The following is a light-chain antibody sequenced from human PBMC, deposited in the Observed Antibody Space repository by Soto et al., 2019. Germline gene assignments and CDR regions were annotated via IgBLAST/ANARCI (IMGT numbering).Light chain of an antibody. CDR1: SSDVGGYHY. CDR3: SSDAGSNKLRV. V-gene: IGLV2-8*01. CDR2: EVS. J-gene: IGLJ2*01. Sequence: QSALAQHPSASGSHGQSVTISCTGTSSDVGGYHYVSWYQQHPGKSPKLMIYEVSKRPSGVPDRFSGSKSVNTASLTVSGLQAVDEADYYCSSDAGSNKLRVFGGGTKLTVL.